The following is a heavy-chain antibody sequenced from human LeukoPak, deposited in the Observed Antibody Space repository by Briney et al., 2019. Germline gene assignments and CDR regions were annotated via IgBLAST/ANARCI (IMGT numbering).Heavy chain of an antibody. CDR2: ICGTGATT. CDR3: AKDQRFGDLDDY. Sequence: GGSLRLSCAASGFIFNNYAMSCVRQAPGKGLEWVSSICGTGATTYYADSVKGRFAISRDNSKNTLYLQMSSLRAEDTAVYYCAKDQRFGDLDDYRGQGTLVTVSS. CDR1: GFIFNNYA. D-gene: IGHD3-10*01. J-gene: IGHJ4*02. V-gene: IGHV3-23*01.